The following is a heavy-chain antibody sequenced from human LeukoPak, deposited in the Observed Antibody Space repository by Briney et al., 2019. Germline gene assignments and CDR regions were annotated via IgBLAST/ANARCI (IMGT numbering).Heavy chain of an antibody. D-gene: IGHD3-10*01. CDR1: GGSFSGYY. CDR2: INHSGST. J-gene: IGHJ6*02. CDR3: ARGLGRYGSGSYWSAYYYGMDV. V-gene: IGHV4-34*01. Sequence: SETLSLTCAVYGGSFSGYYWSSIRQPPGKGLEWIGEINHSGSTNYNPSLKSRVTISVDTSKNQFSLKLSSVTAADTAVYYCARGLGRYGSGSYWSAYYYGMDVWGQGTTVTVSS.